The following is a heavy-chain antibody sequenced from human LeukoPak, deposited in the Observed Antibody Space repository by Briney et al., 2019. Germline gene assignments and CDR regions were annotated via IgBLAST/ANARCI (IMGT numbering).Heavy chain of an antibody. CDR2: IYYDDNT. Sequence: GGSLRLSCAASGFSVSNNYMNWVRQAPGKGLEWVSVIYYDDNTYYADSVKGRFTISRDNSKNTLYLQMNGLRAEDTAVYYCVRDRGAYYYETGYWGQGILVTVSS. CDR3: VRDRGAYYYETGY. CDR1: GFSVSNNY. V-gene: IGHV3-66*01. J-gene: IGHJ4*02. D-gene: IGHD3-22*01.